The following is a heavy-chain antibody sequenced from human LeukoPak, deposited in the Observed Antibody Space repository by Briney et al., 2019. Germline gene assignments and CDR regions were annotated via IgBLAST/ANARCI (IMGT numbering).Heavy chain of an antibody. V-gene: IGHV4-34*01. D-gene: IGHD2-8*01. J-gene: IGHJ5*02. CDR2: INHSGST. CDR1: GGSFSGYY. Sequence: PSETLSLTCAVYGGSFSGYYWSWIRQPPGKGLEWIGEINHSGSTNYNPSLKSRVTISVDTSKNQFSLKLSSVTAADTAVYYCARAMVDGWFDPWGQGTLVTASS. CDR3: ARAMVDGWFDP.